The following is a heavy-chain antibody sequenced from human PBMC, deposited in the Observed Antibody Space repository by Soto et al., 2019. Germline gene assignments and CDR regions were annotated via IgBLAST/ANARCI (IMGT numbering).Heavy chain of an antibody. D-gene: IGHD6-13*01. V-gene: IGHV4-59*06. J-gene: IGHJ5*02. Sequence: PSETLSLTCTVSGGSISSYYWSWIRQHPGKDLEWVGYIYYSGSTYYNPSLNSRGTKSVDTSKNQFALKLSSVTAADTAAYYWSRAAIGSWYGYVNWFDPWGHGTLVTVSS. CDR2: IYYSGST. CDR1: GGSISSYY. CDR3: SRAAIGSWYGYVNWFDP.